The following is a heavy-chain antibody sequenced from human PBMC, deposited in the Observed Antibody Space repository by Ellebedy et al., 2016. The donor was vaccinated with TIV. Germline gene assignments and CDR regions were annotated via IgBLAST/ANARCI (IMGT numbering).Heavy chain of an antibody. CDR3: ARSGGWYNPYDY. CDR2: INHSGRT. J-gene: IGHJ4*02. D-gene: IGHD6-19*01. Sequence: MPGGSLRLSCTVSGLSISSSSYYWGWIRQPPGKGLEWIGSINHSGRTYYNPFLRSRVTISVDTSRGQFSLRLNSVTAADTAVYYCARSGGWYNPYDYWGQGTLVTVSS. CDR1: GLSISSSSYY. V-gene: IGHV4-39*07.